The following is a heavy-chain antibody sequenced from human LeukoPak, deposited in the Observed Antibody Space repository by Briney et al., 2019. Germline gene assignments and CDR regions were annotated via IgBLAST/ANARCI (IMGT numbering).Heavy chain of an antibody. CDR1: GGSISSSNW. J-gene: IGHJ4*02. Sequence: SETLSLTCAVSGGSISSSNWWTWVRQPPGKGLEWIGEIYHSGSTNYNPSLKSRVTISVDKSKNQFSLKLSSATAADTAVYYCARDLATAGFQDHWGQGTLVTVSS. CDR3: ARDLATAGFQDH. D-gene: IGHD6-13*01. CDR2: IYHSGST. V-gene: IGHV4-4*02.